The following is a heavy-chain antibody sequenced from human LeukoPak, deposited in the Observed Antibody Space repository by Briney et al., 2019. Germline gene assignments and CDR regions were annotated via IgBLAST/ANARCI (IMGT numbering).Heavy chain of an antibody. CDR1: GGSISSYY. CDR3: ARHGDYGSGSYPFDY. D-gene: IGHD3-10*01. CDR2: IYYSGST. Sequence: SETLSFTCTVSGGSISSYYWSWIRQPPGKGLEWIGYIYYSGSTNYNPSLKSRVTISVDTSKNQFSLKLSSVTAADTAVYYCARHGDYGSGSYPFDYWGQGTLVTVSS. V-gene: IGHV4-59*08. J-gene: IGHJ4*02.